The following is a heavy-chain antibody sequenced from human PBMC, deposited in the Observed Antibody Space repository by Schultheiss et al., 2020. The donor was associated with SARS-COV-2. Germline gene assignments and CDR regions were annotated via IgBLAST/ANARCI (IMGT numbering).Heavy chain of an antibody. CDR2: IWYDGSNK. Sequence: GSLRLSCAASGFTVSSNYMSWVRQAPGKGLEWVAVIWYDGSNKYYADSVKGRFTISRDNSKNTLYLQMNSLRDEDTAVYYCAEMKSRRGYSSSYYYYYGMDVWGQGTTVTVSS. D-gene: IGHD6-6*01. CDR3: AEMKSRRGYSSSYYYYYGMDV. J-gene: IGHJ6*02. CDR1: GFTVSSNY. V-gene: IGHV3-33*08.